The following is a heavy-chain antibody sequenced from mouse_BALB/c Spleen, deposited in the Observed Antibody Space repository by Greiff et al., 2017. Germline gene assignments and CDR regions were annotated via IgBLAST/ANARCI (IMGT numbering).Heavy chain of an antibody. D-gene: IGHD1-1*01. V-gene: IGHV5-12-2*01. Sequence: EVQLVESGGGLVQPGGSLKLSCAASGFTFSSYTMSWVRQTPEKRLEWVAYISNGGGSTYYPDTVKGRFTISRDNAKNTLYLQMSSLKSEDTAMYYCARENYGSSFDYWGQGTTLTVSS. J-gene: IGHJ2*01. CDR1: GFTFSSYT. CDR3: ARENYGSSFDY. CDR2: ISNGGGST.